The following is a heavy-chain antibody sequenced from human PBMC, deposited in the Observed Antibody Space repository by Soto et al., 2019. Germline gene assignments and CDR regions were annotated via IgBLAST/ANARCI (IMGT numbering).Heavy chain of an antibody. CDR1: GFTFSTYG. D-gene: IGHD3-22*01. Sequence: PLGSLRLSCAASGFTFSTYGMHWVRQAPGKGLEWVAVISYDGSDKYYADSVKGRFTISRDSSKNMLYLQMNSLRAEDTAIYYCAKESYYDSSDYNAFDIWGQGTMVT. CDR2: ISYDGSDK. CDR3: AKESYYDSSDYNAFDI. J-gene: IGHJ3*02. V-gene: IGHV3-30*18.